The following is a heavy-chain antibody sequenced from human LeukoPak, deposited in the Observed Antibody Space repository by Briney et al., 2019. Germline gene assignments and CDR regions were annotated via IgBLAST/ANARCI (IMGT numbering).Heavy chain of an antibody. CDR2: ISGGGDIT. J-gene: IGHJ4*02. V-gene: IGHV3-23*01. CDR1: GFNFANHA. Sequence: GGSLRLSCAASGFNFANHAMSWVRQTPGKGLEWVSAISGGGDITYYADSVRGRFTISRDNSKDTLFLQMHSLRPGDTAVYYCVREDTPATANYWGQGTLVAISS. CDR3: VREDTPATANY. D-gene: IGHD2-21*02.